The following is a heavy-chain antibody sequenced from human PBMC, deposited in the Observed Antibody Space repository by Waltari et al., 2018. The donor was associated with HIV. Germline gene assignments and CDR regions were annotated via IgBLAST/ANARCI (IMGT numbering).Heavy chain of an antibody. CDR3: ARVTGNTEGSWFDP. D-gene: IGHD1-7*01. Sequence: QVQLVESGGGVVQPAKSLRLSCAASGFTFNNYGMVWVRHAPGKMLGGVAVIWYEGSKKYYADSVKGRFTISKDNSKNTLHLQMNSLRAEDTAVYYCARVTGNTEGSWFDPWGQGTLVTVSS. CDR1: GFTFNNYG. CDR2: IWYEGSKK. J-gene: IGHJ5*02. V-gene: IGHV3-33*01.